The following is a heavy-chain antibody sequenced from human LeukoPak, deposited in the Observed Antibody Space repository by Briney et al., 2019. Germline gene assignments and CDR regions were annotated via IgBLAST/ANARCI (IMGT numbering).Heavy chain of an antibody. CDR3: ARLLSSGGNSSSFRDFDI. J-gene: IGHJ3*02. D-gene: IGHD4-23*01. V-gene: IGHV4-59*08. CDR2: MSYSGSI. Sequence: SETLSLTCTVSGASISSYYWSWIREPPGKGLEWIGYMSYSGSINYNPSLKSRVTISGDTSKNQFSLKMNSVTAADTGVYYCARLLSSGGNSSSFRDFDIWCQGTMVTVSS. CDR1: GASISSYY.